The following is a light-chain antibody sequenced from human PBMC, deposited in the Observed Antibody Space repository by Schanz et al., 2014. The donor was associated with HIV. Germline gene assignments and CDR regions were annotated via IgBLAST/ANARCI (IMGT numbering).Light chain of an antibody. J-gene: IGLJ3*02. CDR3: AAWDDSLNGWV. Sequence: QSALTQPPSASGSPGQSVTISCTGTNRDVGTYNYVSWYQQHPGKAPKLIIYDITERPSAVPDRFSGSRSGNTASLTVSGLQAEDEADYYCAAWDDSLNGWVFGGGTKVTVL. CDR2: DIT. CDR1: NRDVGTYNY. V-gene: IGLV2-8*01.